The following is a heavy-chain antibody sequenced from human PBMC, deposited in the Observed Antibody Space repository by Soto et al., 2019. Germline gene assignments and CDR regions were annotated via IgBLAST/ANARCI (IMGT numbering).Heavy chain of an antibody. CDR2: IIPIFGTA. CDR3: ARHVLQLERIDYYYGMDV. V-gene: IGHV1-69*05. D-gene: IGHD1-1*01. CDR1: GGTFSSYS. J-gene: IGHJ6*02. Sequence: SGKVSCKASGGTFSSYSISWVRQAPGQGLEWMGGIIPIFGTANYAQKFQGRVTITTDTSTSTAYMELRSLRSDDTAVYYCARHVLQLERIDYYYGMDVWGQGTTVTVSS.